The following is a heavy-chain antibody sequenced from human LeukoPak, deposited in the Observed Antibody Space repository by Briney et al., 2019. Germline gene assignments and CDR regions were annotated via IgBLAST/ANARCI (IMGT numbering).Heavy chain of an antibody. CDR2: IVVGSGNT. J-gene: IGHJ4*02. V-gene: IGHV1-58*02. Sequence: SVKVFCKASGGTFSSYAISWVRQARGQRLEWIGWIVVGSGNTNYAQKFQERVTITRDMSTSTAYMELSSLRSEDTAVYYCARNQVGATYYFDYWGQGTLVTVSS. CDR3: ARNQVGATYYFDY. CDR1: GGTFSSYA. D-gene: IGHD1-26*01.